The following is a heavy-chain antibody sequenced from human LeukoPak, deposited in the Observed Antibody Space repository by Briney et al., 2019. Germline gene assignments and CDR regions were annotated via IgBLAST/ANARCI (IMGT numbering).Heavy chain of an antibody. J-gene: IGHJ4*02. CDR1: GGSISSYY. V-gene: IGHV4-59*01. CDR2: IYYSGST. D-gene: IGHD4-17*01. Sequence: SETLSLTCTVSGGSISSYYWSWIRQPPGKGLEWIGYIYYSGSTNYNPSLKSRVTISVDTSKNQFSLKLSSVTAADTAVYYCASQTPNGDYDYWGQGTLVTVSS. CDR3: ASQTPNGDYDY.